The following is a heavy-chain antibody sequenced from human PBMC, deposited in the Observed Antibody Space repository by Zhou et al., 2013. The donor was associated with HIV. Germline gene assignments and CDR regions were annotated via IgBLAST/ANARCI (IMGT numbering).Heavy chain of an antibody. D-gene: IGHD2-2*01. V-gene: IGHV1-69*05. CDR1: GGTFSSYA. CDR2: IIPIFGTA. Sequence: QVQLVQSGAEVKKPGSSVKVSCKASGGTFSSYAISWVRQAPGQGLEWMGGIIPIFGTANYAQKFQGRVTITTDESTSTAYMELSSLRSEDTAVYYCARNYCSSTSCPYYYYYYMDVWGKGTTVTVSS. J-gene: IGHJ6*03. CDR3: ARNYCSSTSCPYYYYYYMDV.